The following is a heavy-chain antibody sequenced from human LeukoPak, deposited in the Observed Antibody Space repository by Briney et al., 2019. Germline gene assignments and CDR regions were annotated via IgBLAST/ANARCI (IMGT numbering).Heavy chain of an antibody. D-gene: IGHD5-18*01. Sequence: ASVKVSCKASGGTFSSYAISWVRQASGQGLEWMGGIIPIFGTANYAQKFQGRVTITADESTSTAYMELSSLRSEDTAVYYCAWSMDTAYGGNFDYWGQGTLVTVSS. CDR2: IIPIFGTA. V-gene: IGHV1-69*13. CDR3: AWSMDTAYGGNFDY. CDR1: GGTFSSYA. J-gene: IGHJ4*02.